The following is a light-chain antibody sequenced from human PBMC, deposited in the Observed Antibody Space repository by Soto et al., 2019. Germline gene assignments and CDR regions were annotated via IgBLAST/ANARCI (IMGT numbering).Light chain of an antibody. CDR2: GAS. CDR1: QSVGRDY. V-gene: IGKV3-20*01. CDR3: PQYATDPLT. Sequence: EIVLTQSPGTLSLSPGDRATLSCRASQSVGRDYLAWFQHKGGQAPRLLVHGASNRATGIPDRFSGSGSATDFTLIISRLEPEDFAVYYCPQYATDPLTFGGGTKVEI. J-gene: IGKJ4*01.